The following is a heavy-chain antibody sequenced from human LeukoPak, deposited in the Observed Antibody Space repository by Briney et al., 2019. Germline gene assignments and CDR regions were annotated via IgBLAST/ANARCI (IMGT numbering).Heavy chain of an antibody. CDR3: AREGTQEEYDLVFDY. J-gene: IGHJ4*02. D-gene: IGHD1-7*01. V-gene: IGHV4-59*01. Sequence: SETLSLTCTVSGGSISSYYWSWIRQPPGKGLEWIGYIYYSGSTNYNPSLKSRVTISVDTSKNQFSLKLSSVTAADTAVYYCAREGTQEEYDLVFDYWGQGTLVTVSS. CDR2: IYYSGST. CDR1: GGSISSYY.